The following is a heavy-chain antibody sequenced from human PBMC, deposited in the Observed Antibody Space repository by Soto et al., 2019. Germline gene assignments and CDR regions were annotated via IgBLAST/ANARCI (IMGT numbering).Heavy chain of an antibody. D-gene: IGHD2-21*01. V-gene: IGHV1-69*01. CDR1: GGTVSSYA. Sequence: QVQLVQSGAEVKKPGSSVKVSCKASGGTVSSYAISWVRLAPGQGLEWMGGIIPIFGTTDYAQKFQARVTITSDESTSTAYMELSSLRSEDTAVYYCARKWVCGGDCFDSWGQGTLVTVSS. J-gene: IGHJ4*02. CDR3: ARKWVCGGDCFDS. CDR2: IIPIFGTT.